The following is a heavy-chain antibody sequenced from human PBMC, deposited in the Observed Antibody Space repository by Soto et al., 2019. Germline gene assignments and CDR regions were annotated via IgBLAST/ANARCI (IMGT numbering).Heavy chain of an antibody. CDR1: GFTFRTYA. CDR3: AKLSEDPYSGSYSDS. J-gene: IGHJ4*02. V-gene: IGHV3-23*01. Sequence: GGSLRLSCAASGFTFRTYAMGWVRQAPGKGLEYVSSISGSGGDRYYADSVRGRFTISRDNSKNTLYLQMNSLRAEDTAVYYCAKLSEDPYSGSYSDSWGQGALVTVSS. CDR2: ISGSGGDR. D-gene: IGHD1-26*01.